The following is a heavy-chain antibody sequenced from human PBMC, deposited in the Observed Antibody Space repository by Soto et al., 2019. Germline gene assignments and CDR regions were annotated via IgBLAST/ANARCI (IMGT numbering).Heavy chain of an antibody. D-gene: IGHD7-27*01. CDR3: ARVTGAGYYFDY. CDR1: GYTFTSYG. CDR2: INAYNGNT. V-gene: IGHV1-18*01. Sequence: ASVKVSCKASGYTFTSYGISWVRQAPGQGFEKMGWINAYNGNTSYVKKFQGRVTMTRDTSTSTVYMELSSLRSEDTAVYYCARVTGAGYYFDYWGQGTLVTVSS. J-gene: IGHJ4*02.